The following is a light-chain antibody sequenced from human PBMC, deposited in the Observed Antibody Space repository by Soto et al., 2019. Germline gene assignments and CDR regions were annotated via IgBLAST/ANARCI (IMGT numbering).Light chain of an antibody. CDR2: DVS. Sequence: QSVLTQPASVSGSPGQSITISCTGTSSDVGGYNYVSWYQQHPGKAHKLMIYDVSNRPSGVSNRFSGTKSGNTASLTISGLQAEDEADYYRSSYTSSSPFVFGTGTKVTVL. CDR1: SSDVGGYNY. CDR3: SSYTSSSPFV. J-gene: IGLJ1*01. V-gene: IGLV2-14*01.